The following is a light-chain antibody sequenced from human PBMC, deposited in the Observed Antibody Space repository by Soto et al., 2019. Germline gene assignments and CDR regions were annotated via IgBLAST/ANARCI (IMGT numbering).Light chain of an antibody. CDR3: QQYNDWPLT. CDR1: QSVSDN. J-gene: IGKJ4*01. V-gene: IGKV3D-15*01. Sequence: EMVLTQSPATLSVSPGERVTLSCRASQSVSDNLAWYQQKPGQAPRLLIYGASIRATDIPARFSGSGSGTEFSLTISSLQSEDFAVYYCQQYNDWPLTFGGGTKVEIK. CDR2: GAS.